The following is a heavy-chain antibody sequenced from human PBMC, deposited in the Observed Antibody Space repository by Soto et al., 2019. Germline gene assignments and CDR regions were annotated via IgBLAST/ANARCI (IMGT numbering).Heavy chain of an antibody. J-gene: IGHJ5*02. CDR3: ARVPSGYDFAH. D-gene: IGHD5-12*01. CDR1: GYTFTSYG. V-gene: IGHV1-18*01. Sequence: QVQLVQSGAEVKKPGASVKVSCKASGYTFTSYGINWVRQAPGQGLEWMGWISANNGNTHYAQKLQGRVTMTTDTSTSTAYMQLRSLRSDDPAVYYCARVPSGYDFAHWGQGTLVTVSS. CDR2: ISANNGNT.